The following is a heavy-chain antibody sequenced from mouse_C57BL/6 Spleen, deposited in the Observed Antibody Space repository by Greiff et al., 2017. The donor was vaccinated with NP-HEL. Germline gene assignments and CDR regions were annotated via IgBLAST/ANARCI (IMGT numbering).Heavy chain of an antibody. V-gene: IGHV1-26*01. CDR1: GYTFTDYY. D-gene: IGHD1-1*01. J-gene: IGHJ3*01. CDR3: ARDYYGSRRAWFAY. CDR2: INPNNGGT. Sequence: EVQLQQSGPELVKPGASVKISCKASGYTFTDYYMNWVKQSHGKSLEWIGDINPNNGGTSYIQKFKGKATLTVDKSSSTSYMQLRSLTSEDSAVYYCARDYYGSRRAWFAYWGQGTLVTVSA.